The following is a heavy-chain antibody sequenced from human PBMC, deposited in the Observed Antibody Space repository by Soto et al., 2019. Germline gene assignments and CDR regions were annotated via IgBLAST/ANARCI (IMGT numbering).Heavy chain of an antibody. CDR3: ARDIVVVVAATSDYGMDV. CDR1: GFTFSSYG. J-gene: IGHJ6*02. D-gene: IGHD2-15*01. CDR2: IWYDGSNK. Sequence: PGGSLRLSCAASGFTFSSYGMHWVRQAPGEGLEWVAVIWYDGSNKYYADSVKGRFTISRDNSKNTLYLQMNSLRAEDTAVYYCARDIVVVVAATSDYGMDVWGQGTTVTVS. V-gene: IGHV3-33*01.